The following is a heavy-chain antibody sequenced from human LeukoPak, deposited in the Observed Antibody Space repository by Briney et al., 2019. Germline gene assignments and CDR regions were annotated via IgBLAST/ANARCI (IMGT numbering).Heavy chain of an antibody. Sequence: ASVKVSCKASGYTFSSYGISWVRQAPGQGLEWMGWITSYNGNTKYAQQLQGRVTMTTDTSTGTAYMELRSLRSDDTAVYYCARAGAAAGAPFDYWGQGTLVTVSS. CDR3: ARAGAAAGAPFDY. CDR2: ITSYNGNT. J-gene: IGHJ4*02. CDR1: GYTFSSYG. D-gene: IGHD6-13*01. V-gene: IGHV1-18*01.